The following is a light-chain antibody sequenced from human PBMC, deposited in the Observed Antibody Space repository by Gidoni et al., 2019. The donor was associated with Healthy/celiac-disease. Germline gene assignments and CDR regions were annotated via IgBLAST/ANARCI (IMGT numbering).Light chain of an antibody. V-gene: IGKV4-1*01. CDR1: QSVLYSSNNKKY. CDR2: WAS. Sequence: DVVMTQSPDSLAVSLGERATINCKSSQSVLYSSNNKKYLAWYQQKPGQPPKLLIDWASTRESGVPDRFSGSGSGTDFTLTISILQAEDVAVYYCQQYYSIPLTFGGGTKVEIK. J-gene: IGKJ4*01. CDR3: QQYYSIPLT.